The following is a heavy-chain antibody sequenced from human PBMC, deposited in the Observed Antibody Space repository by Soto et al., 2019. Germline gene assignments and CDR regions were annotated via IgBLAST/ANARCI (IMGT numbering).Heavy chain of an antibody. D-gene: IGHD3-22*01. CDR2: IIPIFGTA. CDR3: ASYDSSGSPRY. J-gene: IGHJ4*02. Sequence: ASVKVSCKASGGTFSSYAISWVRQAPGQGLEWMGGIIPIFGTANYAQKFQGRVTITADESTSTAYMELSSLRSEDTAVYYCASYDSSGSPRYWGQGTLVTVSS. V-gene: IGHV1-69*13. CDR1: GGTFSSYA.